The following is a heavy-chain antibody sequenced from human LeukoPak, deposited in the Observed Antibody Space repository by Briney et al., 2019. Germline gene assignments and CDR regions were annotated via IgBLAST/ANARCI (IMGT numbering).Heavy chain of an antibody. Sequence: GGSLRLSCAASGFTFSDYYMSWVRQAPGKGLEWVSGISNDGAAFYPDSVRGRFTISRDNSKNTLYLQMNSLGVADTAIYYCAKEIAAIGRPAVDSWGQGTLVTVSS. V-gene: IGHV3-23*01. D-gene: IGHD6-13*01. J-gene: IGHJ4*02. CDR3: AKEIAAIGRPAVDS. CDR2: ISNDGAA. CDR1: GFTFSDYY.